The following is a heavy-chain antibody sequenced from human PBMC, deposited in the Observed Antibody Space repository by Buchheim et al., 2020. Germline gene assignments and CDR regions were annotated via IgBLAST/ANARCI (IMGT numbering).Heavy chain of an antibody. Sequence: QVQLQESGPGLVKPSQTLSLTCTVSGGSISSGGYYWSWIRQHPGKGLEWIGYIYYSGSTYYNPSLKSRVTISVDTSKNQFSLKLSSVTAADTAVYYCARGYDFWSGRSSSFYYYGMDVWGQGTT. J-gene: IGHJ6*02. D-gene: IGHD3-3*01. V-gene: IGHV4-31*03. CDR3: ARGYDFWSGRSSSFYYYGMDV. CDR1: GGSISSGGYY. CDR2: IYYSGST.